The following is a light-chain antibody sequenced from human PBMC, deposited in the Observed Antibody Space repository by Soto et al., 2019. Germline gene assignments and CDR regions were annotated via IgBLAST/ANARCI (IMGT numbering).Light chain of an antibody. Sequence: IVMTQPPATLSVSPGERATLSCGASQSVSNNLAWYQQKPGQAPRLLIYGATTRATGIPAKFSGSGSGTEFTLTISSLQSEDFAVYYCQQYNDWPRTFGQGTKVEIK. CDR1: QSVSNN. J-gene: IGKJ1*01. CDR3: QQYNDWPRT. CDR2: GAT. V-gene: IGKV3-15*01.